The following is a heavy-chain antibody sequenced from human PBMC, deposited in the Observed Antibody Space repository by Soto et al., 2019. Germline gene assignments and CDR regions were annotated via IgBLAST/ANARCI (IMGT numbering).Heavy chain of an antibody. CDR2: IIPIFGTA. Sequence: QVQLVQSGAEVKKPGSSVKVSCKASGGTFSSYAISWVRQAPGQGLEWMGGIIPIFGTANYAQKFQGRVTITADESTSTAYMELSSLRSEDTAVYYCARVGGPGYCSGCSCYYFDYWGQGTLVTVSS. D-gene: IGHD2-15*01. J-gene: IGHJ4*02. CDR3: ARVGGPGYCSGCSCYYFDY. V-gene: IGHV1-69*01. CDR1: GGTFSSYA.